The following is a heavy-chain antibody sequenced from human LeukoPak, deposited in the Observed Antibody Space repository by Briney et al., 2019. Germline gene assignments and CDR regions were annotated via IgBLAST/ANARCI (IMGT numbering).Heavy chain of an antibody. CDR3: ARERGTIFGVVIDYYYYYMDV. Sequence: SETLSLTCTVSGGSISSYYWSWIRQPAGKGLEWIGRIYTSGSTNYNPSLKSRVTMSVDTSKNQFSLKLSSVTAADTAVYYCARERGTIFGVVIDYYYYYMDVWGKGTTVTVSS. V-gene: IGHV4-4*07. D-gene: IGHD3-3*01. CDR1: GGSISSYY. CDR2: IYTSGST. J-gene: IGHJ6*03.